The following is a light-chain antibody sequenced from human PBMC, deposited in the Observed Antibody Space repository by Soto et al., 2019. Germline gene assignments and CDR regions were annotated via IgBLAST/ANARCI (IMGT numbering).Light chain of an antibody. CDR2: EAS. CDR1: QSINTW. CDR3: QQYNDSFRYT. Sequence: DIQMTQSPSTLSASVGDRVTITCRASQSINTWLAWYQQKPGTVPKLLIYEASTLESGVPSRFSGSRSGTGFTLTVSRLQPDDFATYYCQQYNDSFRYTFGQGTKLEIK. J-gene: IGKJ2*01. V-gene: IGKV1-5*03.